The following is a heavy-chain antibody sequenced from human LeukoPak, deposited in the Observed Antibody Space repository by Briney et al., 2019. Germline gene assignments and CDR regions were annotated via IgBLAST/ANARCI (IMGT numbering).Heavy chain of an antibody. J-gene: IGHJ4*02. CDR3: ARHLSSGWLFDY. D-gene: IGHD6-19*01. V-gene: IGHV1-69*06. CDR1: GGIFSSYA. Sequence: SVKVSCKASGGIFSSYAISWVRQAPGQGLEWMGGIIPIFGTANYAQKFQGRVTITADKSTSTAYMELSSLRSEDTAVYYCARHLSSGWLFDYWGQGTLVTVSS. CDR2: IIPIFGTA.